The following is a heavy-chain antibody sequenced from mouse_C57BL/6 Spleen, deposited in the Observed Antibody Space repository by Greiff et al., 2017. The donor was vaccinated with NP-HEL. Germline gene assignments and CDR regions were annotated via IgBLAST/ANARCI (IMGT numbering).Heavy chain of an antibody. V-gene: IGHV5-4*01. CDR1: GFTFSSYA. Sequence: EVQLVESGGGLVKPGGSLKLSCAASGFTFSSYAMSWVRQTPEKRLEWVATISDGGSYTYYPDNVKGRFTISRDNAKNNLYLQMSHLTSEDTAMYYCARKDTTVAWYFDVWGTGTTVTVSS. CDR2: ISDGGSYT. D-gene: IGHD1-1*01. CDR3: ARKDTTVAWYFDV. J-gene: IGHJ1*03.